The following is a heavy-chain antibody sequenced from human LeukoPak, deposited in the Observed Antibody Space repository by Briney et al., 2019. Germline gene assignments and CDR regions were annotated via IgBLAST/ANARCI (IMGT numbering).Heavy chain of an antibody. J-gene: IGHJ5*02. CDR1: GGSISSSSYY. V-gene: IGHV4-39*01. D-gene: IGHD3-22*01. CDR3: ATVIENWFDP. CDR2: IYYSGST. Sequence: SETLSLTCTVSGGSISSSSYYWGWIRQPPGKGLEWIGSIYYSGSTYYNPSLKSRVTISVDTSKNQFSLNLNSVTAADTAVYYCATVIENWFDPWGQGTLVTVSS.